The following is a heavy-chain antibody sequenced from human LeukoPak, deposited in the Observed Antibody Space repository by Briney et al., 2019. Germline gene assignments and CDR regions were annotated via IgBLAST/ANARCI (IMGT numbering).Heavy chain of an antibody. CDR2: IYYSGST. CDR3: ARDEGYGDPFDY. V-gene: IGHV4-59*01. CDR1: GGSISSYY. J-gene: IGHJ4*02. D-gene: IGHD4-17*01. Sequence: SETLSLTCTVSGGSISSYYWSWIRQLPGKGLEWIGYIYYSGSTNYNPSLKSRVTMSVDTSKNQFSLKLSSVTAADTAVYYCARDEGYGDPFDYWGQGTLVTVSS.